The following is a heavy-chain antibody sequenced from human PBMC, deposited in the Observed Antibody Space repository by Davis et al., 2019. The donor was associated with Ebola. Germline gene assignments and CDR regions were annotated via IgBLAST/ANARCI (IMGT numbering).Heavy chain of an antibody. CDR3: ARDRGSTTMDRGVYNY. V-gene: IGHV3-30*02. CDR2: IRNDGRRE. CDR1: GLTFSNNG. D-gene: IGHD3-10*01. J-gene: IGHJ4*02. Sequence: GGSLRLSCAASGLTFSNNGMHWVRQAPGKGLEWVAFIRNDGRREYNGDSVKGRFTISRDNAKNSLYLQMNSLVDEDTAVYYCARDRGSTTMDRGVYNYWGQGTLVTVSS.